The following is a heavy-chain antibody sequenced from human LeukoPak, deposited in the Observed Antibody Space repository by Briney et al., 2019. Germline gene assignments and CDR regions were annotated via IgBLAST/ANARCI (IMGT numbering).Heavy chain of an antibody. V-gene: IGHV1-2*02. CDR2: INPNSGGT. CDR1: GYTFTGYY. CDR3: ARNPTVAGRQRGFDP. D-gene: IGHD6-19*01. J-gene: IGHJ5*02. Sequence: ASVKVSCKASGYTFTGYYMHWVRQAPGQGLEWMGWINPNSGGTNYAQKFQGRVTMTRDTSISTAYMELSRLRSDDTAVYYCARNPTVAGRQRGFDPCGQGTLVTVSS.